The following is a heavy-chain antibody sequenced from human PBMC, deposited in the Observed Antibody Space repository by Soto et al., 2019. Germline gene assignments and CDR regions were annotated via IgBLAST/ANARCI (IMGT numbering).Heavy chain of an antibody. CDR1: GFTFSSYG. CDR3: ARGSLKQWLAPKHVYYFDY. V-gene: IGHV3-33*01. Sequence: GGSLRLSCAASGFTFSSYGMHWVRQAPGKGLEWVAVIWYDGSNKYYADSVKGRFTISRDNSKNTLYLQMNSLRAEDTAVYYCARGSLKQWLAPKHVYYFDYWGQGTLVTVSS. J-gene: IGHJ4*02. D-gene: IGHD6-19*01. CDR2: IWYDGSNK.